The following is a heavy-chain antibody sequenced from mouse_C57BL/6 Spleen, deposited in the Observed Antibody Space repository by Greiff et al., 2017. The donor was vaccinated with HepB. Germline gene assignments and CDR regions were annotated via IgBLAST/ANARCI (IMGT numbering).Heavy chain of an antibody. D-gene: IGHD1-1*01. V-gene: IGHV5-6*01. CDR3: ARHDYYGKDFDY. Sequence: EVHLVESGGDLVKPGGSLKLSCAASGFTFSSYGMSWVRQTPDKRLEWVATISSGGSYTYYPDSVKGRFTISRDNAKNTLYLQMSSLKSEDTAMYYCARHDYYGKDFDYWGQGTTLTVSS. J-gene: IGHJ2*01. CDR1: GFTFSSYG. CDR2: ISSGGSYT.